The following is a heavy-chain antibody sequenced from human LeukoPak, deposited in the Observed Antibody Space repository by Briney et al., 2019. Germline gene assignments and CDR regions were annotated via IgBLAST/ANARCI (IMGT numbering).Heavy chain of an antibody. Sequence: PGGSLRLSCAASGFTFSSYSMNWVRQAPGKGLEWVSSISSSSSYIYYADSVKGRFTISRDNAKNSLYLQMNGLRAEDMALYYCAKGVRVRATYGWGAFDIWGQGTMVTVSS. V-gene: IGHV3-21*04. D-gene: IGHD3-10*01. CDR2: ISSSSSYI. CDR1: GFTFSSYS. J-gene: IGHJ3*02. CDR3: AKGVRVRATYGWGAFDI.